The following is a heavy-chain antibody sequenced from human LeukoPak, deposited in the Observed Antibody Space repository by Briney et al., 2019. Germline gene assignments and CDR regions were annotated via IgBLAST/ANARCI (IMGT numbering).Heavy chain of an antibody. V-gene: IGHV1-2*02. J-gene: IGHJ3*02. D-gene: IGHD1-14*01. CDR1: GYTFTGYY. Sequence: ASVTVSCKASGYTFTGYYMHWVRQAPGQGLEWMGWINPNSGGTNYAQKFQGRVTMTRDTSISTAYMELSRLRSDDTAVYYCASYPELSGAFDIWGQGTMVTVSS. CDR3: ASYPELSGAFDI. CDR2: INPNSGGT.